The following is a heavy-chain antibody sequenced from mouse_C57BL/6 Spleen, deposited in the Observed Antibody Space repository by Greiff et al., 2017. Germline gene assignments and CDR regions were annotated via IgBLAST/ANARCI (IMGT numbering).Heavy chain of an antibody. CDR3: ARASKGYFDY. V-gene: IGHV3-6*01. J-gene: IGHJ2*01. CDR2: ISYDGSN. Sequence: EVKLQESGPGLVKPSQSLSLTCSVTGYSITSGYYWNLIRQFPGNQLEWVGYISYDGSNNYNPSLKNRIPITRDTSKNQFFLKLNSVTTEDTATYYCARASKGYFDYWGQGTTLTVSS. CDR1: GYSITSGYY.